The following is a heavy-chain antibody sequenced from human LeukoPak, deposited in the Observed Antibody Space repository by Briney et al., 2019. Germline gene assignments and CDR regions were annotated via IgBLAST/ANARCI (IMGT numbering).Heavy chain of an antibody. V-gene: IGHV4-61*02. CDR3: ARQQGAAGPPDYYMDV. CDR2: IYTSGST. Sequence: SQTLSLTCTVSGGSISSGSYYWSWIRQPAGKGLEWIRRIYTSGSTNYNPSLKSRVTISVDTSKNQFSLKLSSVTAADTAVYYCARQQGAAGPPDYYMDVWGKGTTVTVSS. CDR1: GGSISSGSYY. D-gene: IGHD6-13*01. J-gene: IGHJ6*03.